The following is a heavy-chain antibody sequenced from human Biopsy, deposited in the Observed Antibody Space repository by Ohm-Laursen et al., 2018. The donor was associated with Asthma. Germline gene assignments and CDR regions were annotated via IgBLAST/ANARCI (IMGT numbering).Heavy chain of an antibody. CDR3: ARDPSYFDPSVEGWHL. CDR2: IIPISLTP. Sequence: SSVKVSCKGSRDIFSSYGFSWVRQAPGQGLEWMGGIIPISLTPSYARRFRGKVTISADEYTRTAYMELSSLRSEDTGVCYCARDPSYFDPSVEGWHLWGQGTMVTVSS. D-gene: IGHD3-22*01. CDR1: RDIFSSYG. V-gene: IGHV1-69*01. J-gene: IGHJ3*01.